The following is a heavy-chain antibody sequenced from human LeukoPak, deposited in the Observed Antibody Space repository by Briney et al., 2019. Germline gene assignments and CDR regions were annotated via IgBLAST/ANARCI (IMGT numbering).Heavy chain of an antibody. CDR3: ARILTATGLLYYFDY. D-gene: IGHD3-9*01. CDR2: INHSGST. Sequence: SETLSLTCAVYGGSFSGYYWSWIRQPPGKGLEWIGEINHSGSTNYNPSLKGRVTISVDTSKNQFSLKLSSVTAADTAVYYCARILTATGLLYYFDYWGQGTLVTVSS. CDR1: GGSFSGYY. V-gene: IGHV4-34*01. J-gene: IGHJ4*02.